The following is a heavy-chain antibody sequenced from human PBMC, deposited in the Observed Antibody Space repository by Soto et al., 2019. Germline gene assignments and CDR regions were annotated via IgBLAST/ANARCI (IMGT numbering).Heavy chain of an antibody. CDR2: IIPIFGTA. D-gene: IGHD6-13*01. CDR1: GGTFSSYA. V-gene: IGHV1-69*01. Sequence: QVQLVQSGAEVKKPGSSVKVSCKASGGTFSSYAISWVRQAPGQGHEWMGGIIPIFGTANYAQKFQGRVTITADESTSTAYMELSSLRPEDTAVYYCAKHSSSWAWTHNWFDPWGQGTLATVSS. CDR3: AKHSSSWAWTHNWFDP. J-gene: IGHJ5*02.